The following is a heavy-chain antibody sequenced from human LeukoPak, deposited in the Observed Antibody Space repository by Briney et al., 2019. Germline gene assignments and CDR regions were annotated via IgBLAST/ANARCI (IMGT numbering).Heavy chain of an antibody. J-gene: IGHJ5*02. V-gene: IGHV4-59*10. CDR3: ARGLSSSWYWFDT. CDR2: INTSGNI. Sequence: SETLSLTCAVYGGSFSGYYWSWIRQPAGKGLEWIGRINTSGNINYNPSLKSRLTLSVDTSNNQFSLKLSSLTAADTAVYYCARGLSSSWYWFDTWGQGTLVTVSS. CDR1: GGSFSGYY. D-gene: IGHD2-2*01.